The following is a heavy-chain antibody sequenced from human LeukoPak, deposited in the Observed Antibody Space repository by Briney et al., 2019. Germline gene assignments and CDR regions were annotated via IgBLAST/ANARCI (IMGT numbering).Heavy chain of an antibody. V-gene: IGHV3-48*04. J-gene: IGHJ4*02. CDR2: ISSSSTI. D-gene: IGHD1-20*01. CDR1: GFTFSSYG. Sequence: PGGSLRLSCAASGFTFSSYGMNWVRQAPGKGLEWVSYISSSSTIYYADSVKGRFTISKDNAKNSLYLQMNSLRVEDTAVYYCVPLNWNPPGDFDRWGQGTLVTVSS. CDR3: VPLNWNPPGDFDR.